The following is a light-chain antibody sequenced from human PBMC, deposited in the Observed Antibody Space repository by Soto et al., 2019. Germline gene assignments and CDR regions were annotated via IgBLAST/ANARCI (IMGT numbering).Light chain of an antibody. CDR2: DAS. J-gene: IGKJ1*01. Sequence: ILMTQSPATLSVSPGERATLSCRASQSVSNNLAWYQQKPGQAPRLLIYDASTRATGIPARFSGSGSGTEFTLTSSGLQSEDFAVYYCQQYNNWPPWTFGHGTKVEIK. CDR3: QQYNNWPPWT. V-gene: IGKV3-15*01. CDR1: QSVSNN.